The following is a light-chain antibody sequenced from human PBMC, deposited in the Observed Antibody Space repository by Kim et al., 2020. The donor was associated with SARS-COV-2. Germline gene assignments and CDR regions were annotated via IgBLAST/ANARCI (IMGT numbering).Light chain of an antibody. CDR1: QSISDW. V-gene: IGKV1-5*01. CDR3: QQYSSYWT. CDR2: DAA. J-gene: IGKJ1*01. Sequence: LSASGGASVTITCRASQSISDWLAWYQQQPGKAPKVLIYDAASLGSGVPSRFSGSGFGTEFTLTISSLQPDDLATYYCQQYSSYWTFGQGTKLEI.